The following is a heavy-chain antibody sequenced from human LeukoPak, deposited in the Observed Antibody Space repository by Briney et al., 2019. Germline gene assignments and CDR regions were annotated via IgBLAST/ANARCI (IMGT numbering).Heavy chain of an antibody. V-gene: IGHV4-38-2*02. D-gene: IGHD3-22*01. CDR1: GYSISSGYY. J-gene: IGHJ5*02. CDR2: IYRNGST. CDR3: ARDGRSGSYYGWFDT. Sequence: SETLSLTCTVSGYSISSGYYWGWIRQPPGKGLEWIGSIYRNGSTDYNPSLKSRVTISVDTSKNQFSLTLSSVTAADTAVYYCARDGRSGSYYGWFDTWGQGTLVTVSS.